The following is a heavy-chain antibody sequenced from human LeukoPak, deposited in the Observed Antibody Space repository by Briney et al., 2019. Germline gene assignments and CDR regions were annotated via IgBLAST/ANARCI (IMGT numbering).Heavy chain of an antibody. CDR1: GFTFDDYA. Sequence: GGSLRLSCAASGFTFDDYAMHWVRQAPGKGLEWVSGISWNSGSIGYADSVKGRFTISRDNAKNSLYLQMNSLRAEDTALYYCAKDVYYDILTGHPGAFDIWGQGTMVTVSS. D-gene: IGHD3-9*01. CDR2: ISWNSGSI. J-gene: IGHJ3*02. V-gene: IGHV3-9*01. CDR3: AKDVYYDILTGHPGAFDI.